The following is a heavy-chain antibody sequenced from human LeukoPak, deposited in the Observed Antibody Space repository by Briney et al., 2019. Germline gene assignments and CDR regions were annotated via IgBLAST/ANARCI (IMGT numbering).Heavy chain of an antibody. D-gene: IGHD5-18*01. CDR1: GYTFTGYY. CDR2: INPNSGGT. J-gene: IGHJ6*03. CDR3: ARVDTAMGSFYYYYYYRDV. Sequence: ASVKVSCKASGYTFTGYYMHWVRQAPGQGLEWMGRINPNSGGTNYAQKFQGRVTMTRDTSISTAYMELSRLRSDDTAVYYCARVDTAMGSFYYYYYYRDVWGKGTTVTVSS. V-gene: IGHV1-2*06.